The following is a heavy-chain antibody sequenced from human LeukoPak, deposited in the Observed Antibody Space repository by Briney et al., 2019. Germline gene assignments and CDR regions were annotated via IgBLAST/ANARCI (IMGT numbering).Heavy chain of an antibody. V-gene: IGHV4-38-2*02. J-gene: IGHJ4*02. CDR2: IYHSGST. Sequence: SETLSLTCTVSGYSISSGFYWGWIRQPPGKGLEWIGSIYHSGSTYYNPSLKSRVTISVDTSKNQFSLKLSSVTAADTAVYYCARELDDFWSGYQYFDYWGQGTLVTVSS. CDR3: ARELDDFWSGYQYFDY. D-gene: IGHD3-3*01. CDR1: GYSISSGFY.